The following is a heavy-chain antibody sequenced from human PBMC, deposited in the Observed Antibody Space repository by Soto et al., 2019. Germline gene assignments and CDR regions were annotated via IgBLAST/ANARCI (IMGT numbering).Heavy chain of an antibody. CDR2: IYFSGTT. Sequence: SETLSLTCTVSGDSISSGNHYWSWIRQPPGKGLEWIGTIYFSGTTYYNPSLKSRVTISVDTSKNQFSLNLSSVTAADTAVYYCARRDRSGFSYWLDTWGQGTLVTVSS. V-gene: IGHV4-30-4*01. J-gene: IGHJ5*02. CDR1: GDSISSGNHY. CDR3: ARRDRSGFSYWLDT. D-gene: IGHD3-22*01.